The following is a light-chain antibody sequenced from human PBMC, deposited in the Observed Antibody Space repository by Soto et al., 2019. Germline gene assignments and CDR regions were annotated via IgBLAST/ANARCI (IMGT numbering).Light chain of an antibody. V-gene: IGKV1-5*01. CDR2: DAS. CDR1: QSISSW. Sequence: DIQMTQAPSTLYASLGDRLTITCLASQSISSWLARYQQKPGKAPKLLIYDASSLESGVPSRFSGSGSGTEFTLTLSSLQPDDFATYYCQQYNSYPWTFGQGTKVDIK. CDR3: QQYNSYPWT. J-gene: IGKJ1*01.